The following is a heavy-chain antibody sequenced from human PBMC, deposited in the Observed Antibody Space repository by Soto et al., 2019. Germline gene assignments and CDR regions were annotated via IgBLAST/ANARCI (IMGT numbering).Heavy chain of an antibody. CDR1: GFTFSSYG. CDR3: GREGLDYGDLTYWYFDL. D-gene: IGHD4-17*01. CDR2: IWYDGSNK. J-gene: IGHJ2*01. Sequence: GGSLRLSCAASGFTFSSYGMHWVRQAPGKGLEWVAVIWYDGSNKYYADSVKGRFTISRDNSKNTLYLQMNSLGAEDTAEYYCGREGLDYGDLTYWYFDLWGRGTLVTVSS. V-gene: IGHV3-33*01.